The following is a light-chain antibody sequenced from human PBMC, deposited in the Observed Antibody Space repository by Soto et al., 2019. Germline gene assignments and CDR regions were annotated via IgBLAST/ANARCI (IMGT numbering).Light chain of an antibody. CDR2: KAS. V-gene: IGKV1-5*03. Sequence: DIQMTQSPSTLSASVGDRVTITCRASQSISSWLAWYQQKPGQAPKLLIYKASSLDTGVPSRFSGSGSGTEFTLTINSLQPDDFATYYCQHYNSYSWTFGQRTKVEIK. J-gene: IGKJ1*01. CDR3: QHYNSYSWT. CDR1: QSISSW.